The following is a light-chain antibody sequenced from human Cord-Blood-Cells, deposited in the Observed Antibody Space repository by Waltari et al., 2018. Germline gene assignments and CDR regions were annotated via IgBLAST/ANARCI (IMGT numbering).Light chain of an antibody. Sequence: DIQMTPSPSTLSASVGVRVTIPCRASQSISSWVAWYQQKPGKVPKLLIYKASSLESGVPSRFSGSGSGTEFTLTISSLQPDDFATYYCQQYNSYSRTFGPGTKVDIK. V-gene: IGKV1-5*03. CDR1: QSISSW. J-gene: IGKJ3*01. CDR2: KAS. CDR3: QQYNSYSRT.